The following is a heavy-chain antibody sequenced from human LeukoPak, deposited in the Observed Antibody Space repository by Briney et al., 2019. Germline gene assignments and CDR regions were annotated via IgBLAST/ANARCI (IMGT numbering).Heavy chain of an antibody. CDR2: IYYSGST. Sequence: SQTLSLTCTVSGGSISSYYWSWIRQPPGKGLEWIGYIYYSGSTNYNPSLKSRVTISVDTSKNQFSLKLSSVTAADTAVYYCARTTEGGYTYDYFYYYYMDVWGKGTTVTISS. J-gene: IGHJ6*03. CDR3: ARTTEGGYTYDYFYYYYMDV. V-gene: IGHV4-59*01. CDR1: GGSISSYY. D-gene: IGHD5-18*01.